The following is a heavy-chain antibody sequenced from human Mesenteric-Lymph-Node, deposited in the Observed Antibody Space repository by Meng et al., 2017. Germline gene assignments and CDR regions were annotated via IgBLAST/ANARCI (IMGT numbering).Heavy chain of an antibody. D-gene: IGHD2-21*02. CDR1: GASISGGDYY. J-gene: IGHJ5*01. CDR2: IYYSGST. Sequence: QVQLQESVPGLVKPSQTLSLTCTVSGASISGGDYYWSWIRQPPGKGLEWIGYIYYSGSTHYNPSLNNRLTISVDTSKNQFSLKLSSVTAADTAVYYCARDYCGGDCYSGGTWFDSWGQGTLVTVSS. CDR3: ARDYCGGDCYSGGTWFDS. V-gene: IGHV4-30-4*01.